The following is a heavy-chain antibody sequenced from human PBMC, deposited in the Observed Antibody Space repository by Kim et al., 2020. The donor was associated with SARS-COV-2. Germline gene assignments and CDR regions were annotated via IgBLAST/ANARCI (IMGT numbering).Heavy chain of an antibody. CDR1: GGSFSGYY. CDR2: INHSGST. D-gene: IGHD6-6*01. CDR3: ARGEYSSSSQVDY. Sequence: SETLSLTCAVYGGSFSGYYWSWIRQPPGKGLEWIGEINHSGSTNYNPSLKSRVTISVDTSKNQFSLKLSSVTAADTAVYYCARGEYSSSSQVDYWGQGTLVTVSS. V-gene: IGHV4-34*01. J-gene: IGHJ4*02.